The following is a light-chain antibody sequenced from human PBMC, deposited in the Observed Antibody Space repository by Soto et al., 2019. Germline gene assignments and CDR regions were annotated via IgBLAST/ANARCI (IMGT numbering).Light chain of an antibody. J-gene: IGKJ1*01. Sequence: EILMTQSPATLSVSPGERATLSCRASQSVDSNLAWYQQKPGQAPRLLIYGASTRATGISARFSGSGSGTEFTLTISSLQSEDFAVYYCQQYNNWWTFGQGTKVEI. CDR3: QQYNNWWT. CDR1: QSVDSN. V-gene: IGKV3-15*01. CDR2: GAS.